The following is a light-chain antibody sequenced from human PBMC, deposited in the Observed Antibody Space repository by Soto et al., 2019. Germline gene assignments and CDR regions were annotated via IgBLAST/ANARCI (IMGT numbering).Light chain of an antibody. CDR2: EAS. J-gene: IGLJ2*01. CDR3: CSYTSISTSAV. V-gene: IGLV2-14*02. Sequence: QSALTQPASVSGSPGQSITISCTGTSSDVGSYNLVSWYQQHPGKAPKLMIYEASQRPSGVSYRFSGSKSGNTASLTISGLQTEDEADYYCCSYTSISTSAVFGGGTQLTVL. CDR1: SSDVGSYNL.